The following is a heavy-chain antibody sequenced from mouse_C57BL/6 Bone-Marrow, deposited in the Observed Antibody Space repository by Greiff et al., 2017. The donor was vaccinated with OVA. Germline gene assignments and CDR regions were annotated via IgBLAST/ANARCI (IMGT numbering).Heavy chain of an antibody. V-gene: IGHV5-6*02. CDR1: GFTFSSYG. D-gene: IGHD3-3*01. CDR2: ISSGGSYT. J-gene: IGHJ4*01. CDR3: ARERGDVDAMDY. Sequence: DVKLVESGGDLVKPGGSLKLSCAASGFTFSSYGMSWVRQTPDKRLEWVATISSGGSYTYYPDSVKGRFTISRDNAKNTLYLQMSSLKSEDTAMYYCARERGDVDAMDYWGQGTSVTVSS.